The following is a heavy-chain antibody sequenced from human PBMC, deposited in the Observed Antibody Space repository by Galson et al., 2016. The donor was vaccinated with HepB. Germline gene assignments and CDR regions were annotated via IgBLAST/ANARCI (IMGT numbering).Heavy chain of an antibody. Sequence: SLRLSCAASGFIFKNYGAHWVRQAPGKGLEWVAVISYDGKNKYYADSVKGRFTMSRDNSENTLYLQMNNLRPDDTAIYYCAKGVSGRIAYYYYHVDVWGKGTTVTVSS. CDR2: ISYDGKNK. CDR1: GFIFKNYG. J-gene: IGHJ6*03. CDR3: AKGVSGRIAYYYYHVDV. V-gene: IGHV3-30*18. D-gene: IGHD3-10*01.